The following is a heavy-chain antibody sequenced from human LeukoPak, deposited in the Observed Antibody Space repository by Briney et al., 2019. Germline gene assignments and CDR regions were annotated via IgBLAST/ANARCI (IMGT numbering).Heavy chain of an antibody. Sequence: GGSLRLSCAAAGFPFTIICMGWVRQAPGKGLEWVANIKQGGSEKYYVDSVKGRFTISRDNAKNSLYLQTNSLRAEDTAVYSCARVLSDYYFDYWGQGTLVTVSS. J-gene: IGHJ4*02. CDR3: ARVLSDYYFDY. CDR2: IKQGGSEK. D-gene: IGHD2-21*02. CDR1: GFPFTIIC. V-gene: IGHV3-7*04.